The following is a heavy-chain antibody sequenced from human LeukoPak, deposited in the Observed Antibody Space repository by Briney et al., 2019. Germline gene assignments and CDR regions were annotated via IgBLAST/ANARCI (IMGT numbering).Heavy chain of an antibody. CDR1: GFTFSSYS. Sequence: PGGSLRLSCAASGFTFSSYSMNWVRQAPGKGLEWVSSISSSSSYIYYADSVKGRFTISRDNAKNSLYLQMNSLRAEDTAVYYCAKDGAVTSPRRFDPWGQGTLVTVSS. V-gene: IGHV3-21*04. J-gene: IGHJ5*02. D-gene: IGHD4-17*01. CDR2: ISSSSSYI. CDR3: AKDGAVTSPRRFDP.